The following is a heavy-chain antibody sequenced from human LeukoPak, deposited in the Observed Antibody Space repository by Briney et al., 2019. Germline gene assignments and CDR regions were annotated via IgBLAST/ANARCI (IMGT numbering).Heavy chain of an antibody. CDR3: ARGVSRWYYRYYYYMDV. J-gene: IGHJ6*03. Sequence: SETLSLTCTVSGYSLSSGYYWGWIRQPPGKGLEWIGSIYHSGSTYYNPSLKSRVTISVDTAKNQLSLKLSSVTAADTSVYYCARGVSRWYYRYYYYMDVWGKGTTVTVSS. CDR1: GYSLSSGYY. V-gene: IGHV4-38-2*02. D-gene: IGHD6-19*01. CDR2: IYHSGST.